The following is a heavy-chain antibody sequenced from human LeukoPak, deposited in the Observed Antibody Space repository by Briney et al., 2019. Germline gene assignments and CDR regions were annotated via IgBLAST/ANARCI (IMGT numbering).Heavy chain of an antibody. D-gene: IGHD5-18*01. Sequence: PGGSLRLSCAASGFTFSSCGMHWVRQAPGKGLEWVVLIWHDGSNKYYADSVKGRFTISRDNSKNTLYLQMNSLRAEDTAVYYCARDRGYSYGHPFDYWGQGTLVTVSS. CDR1: GFTFSSCG. J-gene: IGHJ4*02. CDR2: IWHDGSNK. CDR3: ARDRGYSYGHPFDY. V-gene: IGHV3-33*01.